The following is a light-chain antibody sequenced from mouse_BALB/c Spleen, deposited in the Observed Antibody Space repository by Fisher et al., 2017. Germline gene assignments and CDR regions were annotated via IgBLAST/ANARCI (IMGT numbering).Light chain of an antibody. CDR1: SSISSSY. CDR3: QQWSGYPYT. CDR2: GTS. J-gene: IGKJ5*01. V-gene: IGKV4-57-1*01. Sequence: DIVLTQSPAIMSASPGEKVTMTCRASSSISSSYLHWYQQKSGISPKPWIYGTSNLASGVPARFSGSGSGTSYSLTISSVEAEDDATYYCQQWSGYPYTFGAGTKLELK.